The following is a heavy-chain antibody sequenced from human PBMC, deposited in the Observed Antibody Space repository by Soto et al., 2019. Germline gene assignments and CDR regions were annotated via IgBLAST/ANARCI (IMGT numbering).Heavy chain of an antibody. D-gene: IGHD3-3*01. V-gene: IGHV4-30-4*01. CDR1: GGSISSGDYY. J-gene: IGHJ5*02. CDR3: ARAPMEWFDP. Sequence: SETLSLTCTVSGGSISSGDYYWSWIRQPPGKGLEWIGYIYYSGSTYYNPSLKSRVTISVDTSKNQFSPKLSSVTAADTAVYYCARAPMEWFDPWGQGTLVTVSS. CDR2: IYYSGST.